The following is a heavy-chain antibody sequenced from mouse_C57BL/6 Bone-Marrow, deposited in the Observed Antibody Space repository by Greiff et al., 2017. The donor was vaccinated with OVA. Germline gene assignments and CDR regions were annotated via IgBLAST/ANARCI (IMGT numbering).Heavy chain of an antibody. D-gene: IGHD2-13*01. J-gene: IGHJ4*01. V-gene: IGHV14-2*01. CDR1: GFNIKDYY. CDR2: IDPEDGDT. CDR3: ARSGEHYGDAKDDYAMDY. Sequence: VQLKESGAELVKPGASVKLSCTASGFNIKDYYMHWVKQRTEQGLEWIGRIDPEDGDTKYAPKFQGKATITADTSSNTAYRQLSSLTSEDTAGYYCARSGEHYGDAKDDYAMDYWGQGTSVTVSS.